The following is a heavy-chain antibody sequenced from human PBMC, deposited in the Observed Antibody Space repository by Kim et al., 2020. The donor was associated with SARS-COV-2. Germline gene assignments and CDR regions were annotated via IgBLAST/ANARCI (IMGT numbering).Heavy chain of an antibody. J-gene: IGHJ4*02. Sequence: GGSLRPSCAASGFTFSNYPMSWVRQAPGKGLEWVSTISGSGSNTFYADSVKGRFTISRDNSRNTLYLQMNSLRAEDTAVYYCAKDPFVTTVLTQGYFDYWGQGTLVTVSS. D-gene: IGHD4-17*01. CDR2: ISGSGSNT. CDR3: AKDPFVTTVLTQGYFDY. CDR1: GFTFSNYP. V-gene: IGHV3-23*01.